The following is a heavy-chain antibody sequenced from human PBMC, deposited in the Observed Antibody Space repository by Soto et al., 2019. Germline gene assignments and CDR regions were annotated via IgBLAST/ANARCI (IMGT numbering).Heavy chain of an antibody. CDR3: ARTPGYCSSTSCYTWFDP. J-gene: IGHJ5*02. D-gene: IGHD2-2*02. V-gene: IGHV4-59*01. Sequence: SETLSLTCTVSGGSISSYYWSWIRQPPGKGLEWIGYIYYSGSTNYNPSLKSRVTISVDTSKNQFSLKLSSVTAADTAVYYCARTPGYCSSTSCYTWFDPWGQGTLVTVSS. CDR2: IYYSGST. CDR1: GGSISSYY.